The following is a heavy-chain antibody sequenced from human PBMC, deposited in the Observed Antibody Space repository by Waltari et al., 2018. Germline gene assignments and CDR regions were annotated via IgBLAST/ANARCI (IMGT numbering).Heavy chain of an antibody. CDR2: LYYSGST. V-gene: IGHV4-39*01. CDR3: ARHWKKSGYRFDP. CDR1: GGSISSSSYY. J-gene: IGHJ5*02. D-gene: IGHD5-12*01. Sequence: QLQLQESGPGLVKPSETLSLTCTVSGGSISSSSYYWGWIRQSPGKGLEWIGSLYYSGSTYYNPTLKSRVTISGDTSKNQFSLKLSSVTAADTAVYYCARHWKKSGYRFDPWGQGTLVTVSS.